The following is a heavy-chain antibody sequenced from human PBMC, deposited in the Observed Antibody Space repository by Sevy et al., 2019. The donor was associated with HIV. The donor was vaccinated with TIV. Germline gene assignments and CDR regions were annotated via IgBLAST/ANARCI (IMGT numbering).Heavy chain of an antibody. CDR2: IVNDPDGGTT. J-gene: IGHJ6*02. CDR1: GFTFRNAW. D-gene: IGHD5-18*01. Sequence: GGSLRLSCVASGFTFRNAWMTWVRQVPGKGLEWVGRIVNDPDGGTTDYAAPGKGRLIISRDDSKNTLYLQMNSLKTAETAAYYCSIDTVIQSGYSYDFSRLNTEFTHNSGADVWGQGTTVTVSS. V-gene: IGHV3-15*04. CDR3: SIDTVIQSGYSYDFSRLNTEFTHNSGADV.